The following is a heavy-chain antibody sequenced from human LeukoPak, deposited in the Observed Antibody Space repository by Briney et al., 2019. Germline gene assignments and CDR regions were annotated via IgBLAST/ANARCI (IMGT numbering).Heavy chain of an antibody. CDR2: IYHSGST. CDR3: ARERRDGYKVYFDY. V-gene: IGHV4-4*02. J-gene: IGHJ4*02. CDR1: GGSISSSNW. D-gene: IGHD5-24*01. Sequence: PSETLSLTCAVSGGSISSSNWWSWVRQPPGKGLEWIGEIYHSGSTNYNPSLKSRVTISVDKSKNQFSLKLSSVTAADTAVYYCARERRDGYKVYFDYWGLGTLVTVSS.